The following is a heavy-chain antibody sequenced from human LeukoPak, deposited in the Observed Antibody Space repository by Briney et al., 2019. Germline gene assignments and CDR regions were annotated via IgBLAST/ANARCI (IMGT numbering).Heavy chain of an antibody. CDR2: ISAYNGNT. J-gene: IGHJ4*02. Sequence: GASVKVSCKASGYTFTSYGISWVRQAPGQGLEWMGWISAYNGNTNYAQKLQGRVTMTTDTSTSTAYMELRSLRSDDTAVYYCARTRNSHYDFWSGYDYWGQGTLVTVPS. CDR3: ARTRNSHYDFWSGYDY. D-gene: IGHD3-3*01. V-gene: IGHV1-18*01. CDR1: GYTFTSYG.